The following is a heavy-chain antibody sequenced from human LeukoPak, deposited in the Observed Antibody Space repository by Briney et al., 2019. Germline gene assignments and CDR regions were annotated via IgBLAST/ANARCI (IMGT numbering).Heavy chain of an antibody. D-gene: IGHD6-19*01. CDR2: IYTTGST. Sequence: PSETLSLTCTVSGGSISSSSYYWSWIRQPAGTGLEWIGRIYTTGSTNYNPSLKSRVTMSVNTSKNQLSLKLSSVTAADMAVYYCAREYSSGWYSAYYYYMDVWGKGTTVTISS. V-gene: IGHV4-61*02. CDR1: GGSISSSSYY. CDR3: AREYSSGWYSAYYYYMDV. J-gene: IGHJ6*03.